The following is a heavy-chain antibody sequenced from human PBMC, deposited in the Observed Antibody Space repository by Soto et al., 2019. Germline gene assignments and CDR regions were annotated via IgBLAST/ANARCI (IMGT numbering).Heavy chain of an antibody. V-gene: IGHV4-59*01. CDR3: ARERGYKGWFDP. CDR1: GGSISSYY. D-gene: IGHD5-18*01. CDR2: IYYSGST. Sequence: PSETLSLTCTVSGGSISSYYWSWIRQPPGKGLEWIGYIYYSGSTNYNPSLKSRVTISVDTSKNQFSLKLSSVTAADTAVYYCARERGYKGWFDPWGQGTLVTVYS. J-gene: IGHJ5*02.